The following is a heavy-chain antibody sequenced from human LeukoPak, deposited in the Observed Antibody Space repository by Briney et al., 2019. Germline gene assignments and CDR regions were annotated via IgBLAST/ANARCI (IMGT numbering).Heavy chain of an antibody. CDR1: GGSFSGYY. CDR3: ARYEYSSSWYNWYFDL. V-gene: IGHV4-34*01. CDR2: INHSGST. J-gene: IGHJ2*01. D-gene: IGHD6-13*01. Sequence: PSETLSLTCAVYGGSFSGYYWSWIRQPPGKGLEWIGEINHSGSTNYNPSLKSRVTISVDTSKNQFSLKLSSVTAADTAVYYCARYEYSSSWYNWYFDLWGRGTLVTVSS.